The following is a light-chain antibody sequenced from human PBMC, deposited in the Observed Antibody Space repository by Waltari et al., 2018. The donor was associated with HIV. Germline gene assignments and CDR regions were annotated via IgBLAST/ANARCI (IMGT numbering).Light chain of an antibody. Sequence: QSVLTQPPSVSAAPGQKVTIFCSGGSSTVGASDVPWYQQLPGTAPKLLIYDDDKRPAGIPDRFSGSKSGTSATLGITGLQTGDEADYYCGTWDNRLTTVLFGGGTKVTVL. CDR2: DDD. CDR1: SSTVGASD. V-gene: IGLV1-51*01. CDR3: GTWDNRLTTVL. J-gene: IGLJ2*01.